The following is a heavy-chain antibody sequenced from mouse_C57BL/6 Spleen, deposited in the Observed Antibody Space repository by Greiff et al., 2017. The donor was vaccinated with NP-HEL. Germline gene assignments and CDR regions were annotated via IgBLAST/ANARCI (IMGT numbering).Heavy chain of an antibody. CDR2: IHPNSGST. CDR1: GYTFTSYW. D-gene: IGHD1-1*01. Sequence: QVHVKQPGAELVKPGASVKLSCKASGYTFTSYWMHWVKQRPGQGLEWIGMIHPNSGSTNYNEKFKSKATLTVDKSSSTAYMQLSSLTSEDSAVYYCARSCGSSGDYAMDYWGQGTSVTVSS. J-gene: IGHJ4*01. V-gene: IGHV1-64*01. CDR3: ARSCGSSGDYAMDY.